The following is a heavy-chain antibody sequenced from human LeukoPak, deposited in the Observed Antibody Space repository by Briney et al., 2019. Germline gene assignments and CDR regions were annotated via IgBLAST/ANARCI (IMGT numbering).Heavy chain of an antibody. V-gene: IGHV4-39*07. J-gene: IGHJ4*02. CDR3: ARGRWVGEKFRAARRLRPTNFDY. CDR2: IYYSGST. Sequence: SETLSLTCTVSGGSISSSSYYWGWIRQPPGKGLEWIGNIYYSGSTYSNPSLKSRVTISVDTSKNQFSLKLSSVTAADTAVYYCARGRWVGEKFRAARRLRPTNFDYWGQGTLVTVSS. CDR1: GGSISSSSYY. D-gene: IGHD6-6*01.